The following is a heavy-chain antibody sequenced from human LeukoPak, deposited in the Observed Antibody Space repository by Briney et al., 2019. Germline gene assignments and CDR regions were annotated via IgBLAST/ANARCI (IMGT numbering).Heavy chain of an antibody. J-gene: IGHJ4*02. D-gene: IGHD3-22*01. Sequence: GGSLRLSCAASGFTFDGHALHWVRQAPGKGLEWVSVISGGGDRTYYADSVKGRFTVSRDNSKNTLYLQMNSLRAEDTAVYYCARNTYYYDSSGYEALYYFDYWGQGTLVTVSS. V-gene: IGHV3-43*02. CDR3: ARNTYYYDSSGYEALYYFDY. CDR1: GFTFDGHA. CDR2: ISGGGDRT.